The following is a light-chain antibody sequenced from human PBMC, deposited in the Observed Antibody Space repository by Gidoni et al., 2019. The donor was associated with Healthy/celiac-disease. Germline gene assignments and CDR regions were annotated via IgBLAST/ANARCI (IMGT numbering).Light chain of an antibody. CDR3: QQYDNLPLT. V-gene: IGKV1-33*01. CDR1: QDISNY. CDR2: DAS. J-gene: IGKJ4*01. Sequence: QMTQSPSSLSASVGDRVTITCQASQDISNYLNWYQQKPGKAPKLLIYDASNLETGVPSRFSGSGSGTDFTFTISSLQPEDIATYYCQQYDNLPLTFGGGTKVEIK.